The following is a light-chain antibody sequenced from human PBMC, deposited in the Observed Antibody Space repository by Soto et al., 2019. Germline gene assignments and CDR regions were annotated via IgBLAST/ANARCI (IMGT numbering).Light chain of an antibody. CDR2: ATS. CDR3: QHYNTWPPS. J-gene: IGKJ1*01. V-gene: IGKV3-15*01. CDR1: QSVRSN. Sequence: EIVMTQSPATLSVSPGEGATLSCRASQSVRSNLAWYQQKPGQAPRLLIYATSTRATGISARFSGSGPGTEFTLTISSLQSEDFAIYYCQHYNTWPPSFGQGTKVDIK.